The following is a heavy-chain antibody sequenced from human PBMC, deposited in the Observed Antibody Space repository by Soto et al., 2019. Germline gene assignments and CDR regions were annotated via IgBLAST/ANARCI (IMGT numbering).Heavy chain of an antibody. Sequence: QVQLVQSGAEVKKPGSSVKVSCKASGGTFSSYAISWVRQAPGQGLEWMGGIIPIFGTANYAQKFQGRVTITAHKSTSTAYMQLSSLRSEDTDVYYFARESSRYLQPHNWFDPWGQGTLVTVSS. CDR2: IIPIFGTA. J-gene: IGHJ5*02. CDR3: ARESSRYLQPHNWFDP. V-gene: IGHV1-69*06. D-gene: IGHD6-13*01. CDR1: GGTFSSYA.